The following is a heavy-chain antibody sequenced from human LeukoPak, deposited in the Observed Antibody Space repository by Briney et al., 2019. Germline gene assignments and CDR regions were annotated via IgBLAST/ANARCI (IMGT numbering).Heavy chain of an antibody. D-gene: IGHD6-13*01. CDR1: GFNFQTYN. CDR3: AKDQTGYSSSWYDY. Sequence: GGSLRLSCAASGFNFQTYNVNWVRQTPGRGLEWISSISGSSRTIYYADSVKGRFTISRDNSKNTLYLQMNSLRAEDTAVYYCAKDQTGYSSSWYDYWGQGTLVTASS. V-gene: IGHV3-48*01. J-gene: IGHJ4*02. CDR2: ISGSSRTI.